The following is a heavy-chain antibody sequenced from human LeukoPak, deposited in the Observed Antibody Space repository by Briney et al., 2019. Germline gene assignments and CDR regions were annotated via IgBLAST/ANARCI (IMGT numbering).Heavy chain of an antibody. V-gene: IGHV4-59*11. D-gene: IGHD3-22*01. CDR3: AREFYYDSSFSFDI. CDR2: IYHSGST. J-gene: IGHJ3*02. Sequence: SETLSLTCTVSGGSISNHYWSWVRQPPGRGLEWIGYIYHSGSTKYNPSLKSRVTISVDTSKNQFSLKLSSVTAADTAVYYCAREFYYDSSFSFDIWGQGTVVTVSS. CDR1: GGSISNHY.